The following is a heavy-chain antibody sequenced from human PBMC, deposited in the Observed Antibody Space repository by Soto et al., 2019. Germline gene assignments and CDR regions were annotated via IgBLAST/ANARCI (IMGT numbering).Heavy chain of an antibody. V-gene: IGHV1-69*13. CDR1: GGTFSSYA. Sequence: SVKVSCKASGGTFSSYAISWVRQAPGQGLEWMGGIIPIFGTANYAQKFQGRVTITADESTSTAYMELSSLRSEDTAVYYCASSSWPHLGAFNIWGQGTMITVS. D-gene: IGHD6-13*01. CDR2: IIPIFGTA. J-gene: IGHJ3*02. CDR3: ASSSWPHLGAFNI.